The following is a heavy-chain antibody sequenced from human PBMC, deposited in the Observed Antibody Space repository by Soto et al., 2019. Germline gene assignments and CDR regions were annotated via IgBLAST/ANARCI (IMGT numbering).Heavy chain of an antibody. J-gene: IGHJ6*02. V-gene: IGHV4-4*02. CDR3: ARVDVKIGYGMDV. D-gene: IGHD2-21*01. Sequence: SETLSLTCAVSGGSISSSNWWSWVRQPPGKGLEWIGEIYHSGSTNYNPSLKSRVTISVDKSKNQFSLKLSSVTAADTAVYYCARVDVKIGYGMDVWGQGTTVTVS. CDR2: IYHSGST. CDR1: GGSISSSNW.